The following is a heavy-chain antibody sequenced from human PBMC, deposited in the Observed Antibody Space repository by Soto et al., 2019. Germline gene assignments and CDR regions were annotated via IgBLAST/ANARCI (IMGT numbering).Heavy chain of an antibody. CDR2: ISPNSGNI. J-gene: IGHJ6*03. CDR3: VKDSDSNTWTYRDV. Sequence: ASVKVSCKTSGYTFTRNGISWVRQAPGQGLEWMGWISPNSGNIKYAQKLQGRVIMTTDTSTSTAYMELRSLRSDDTAVYYCVKDSDSNTWTYRDVWGPGTTVTVSS. CDR1: GYTFTRNG. V-gene: IGHV1-18*01. D-gene: IGHD3-22*01.